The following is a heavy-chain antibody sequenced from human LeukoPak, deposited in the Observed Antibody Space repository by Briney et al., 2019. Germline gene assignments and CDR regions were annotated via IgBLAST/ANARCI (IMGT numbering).Heavy chain of an antibody. J-gene: IGHJ6*03. CDR1: GGSISSSSYY. D-gene: IGHD3-10*01. V-gene: IGHV4-39*01. Sequence: PSETLSLTCTVSGGSISSSSYYWGWIRQPPGKGLEWIGSIYYSGSTYYNPSLKSRVTISVDTSKNQFSLKLSSVTAADTAVYYCARGLITMVRGVTQGGYYYMDVWGKGTTVTVSS. CDR3: ARGLITMVRGVTQGGYYYMDV. CDR2: IYYSGST.